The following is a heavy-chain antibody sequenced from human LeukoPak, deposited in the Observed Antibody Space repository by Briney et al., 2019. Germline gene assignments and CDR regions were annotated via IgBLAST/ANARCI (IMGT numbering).Heavy chain of an antibody. CDR2: IYYGGST. D-gene: IGHD4-23*01. CDR1: GGSISSSSYY. CDR3: ARAYGGNSNFDY. V-gene: IGHV4-39*07. Sequence: PSETLSLTCTVSGGSISSSSYYWGWIRQPPGKGLEWIGSIYYGGSTYYNPSLKSRVTISVDTSKNQFSLKLSSVTAADTAVYYCARAYGGNSNFDYWGQGTLVTVSS. J-gene: IGHJ4*02.